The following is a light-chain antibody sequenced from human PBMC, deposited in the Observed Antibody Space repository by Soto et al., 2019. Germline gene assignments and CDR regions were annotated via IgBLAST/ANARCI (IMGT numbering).Light chain of an antibody. J-gene: IGLJ1*01. V-gene: IGLV2-14*01. CDR1: SSDVGGYNY. Sequence: QSALTQPASVSGSPGQSSTISCTATSSDVGGYNYVSCYQQHPGKAPKLMIYDVSNRPSGVSNRFSGSKSGNTASLTISGLQAEDEADYYCSSYTSSSTLDVFGTGTKLTVL. CDR2: DVS. CDR3: SSYTSSSTLDV.